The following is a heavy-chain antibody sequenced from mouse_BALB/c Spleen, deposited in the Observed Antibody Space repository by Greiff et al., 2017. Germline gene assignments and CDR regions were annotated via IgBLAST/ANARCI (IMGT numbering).Heavy chain of an antibody. Sequence: VQLQQPGAELVKPGASVKLSCKASGYTFTSYWMHWVKQRPGQGLEWIGEINPSNGRTNYNEKFKSKATLTVDKSSSTAYMQLSSLTSEDSAVYYCARGLRLLDFDVWGAGTTVTVSS. D-gene: IGHD1-2*01. CDR3: ARGLRLLDFDV. V-gene: IGHV1S81*02. CDR1: GYTFTSYW. J-gene: IGHJ1*01. CDR2: INPSNGRT.